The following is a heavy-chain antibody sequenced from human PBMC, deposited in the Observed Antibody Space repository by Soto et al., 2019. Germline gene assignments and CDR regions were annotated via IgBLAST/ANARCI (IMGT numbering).Heavy chain of an antibody. V-gene: IGHV4-61*01. CDR2: IYYSGST. Sequence: SETLSLTCTVSGGSVSSGSYYWSWIRQPPGKGLEWIGYIYYSGSTNYNPSLKSRVTISVDTSKNQFSLKLSSVTAADTAVYYCARRGAAGIYWYFDLWGRGTLVTVSS. D-gene: IGHD6-13*01. J-gene: IGHJ2*01. CDR3: ARRGAAGIYWYFDL. CDR1: GGSVSSGSYY.